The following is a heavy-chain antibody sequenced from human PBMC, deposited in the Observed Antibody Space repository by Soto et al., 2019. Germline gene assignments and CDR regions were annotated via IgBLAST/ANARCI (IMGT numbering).Heavy chain of an antibody. CDR2: ISSSGTTV. V-gene: IGHV3-48*02. Sequence: EVHLVESGGGLVQPGGSLRLSCAASGFTFSSYSMNWVRQAPGKGLEWVSYISSSGTTVYYADSVKGRFTISRDNAKNSLSLQMYSLRDDDTAVYYCARDAFNYDSTGYHSDYWGQGTLVTVYS. CDR1: GFTFSSYS. CDR3: ARDAFNYDSTGYHSDY. D-gene: IGHD3-22*01. J-gene: IGHJ4*02.